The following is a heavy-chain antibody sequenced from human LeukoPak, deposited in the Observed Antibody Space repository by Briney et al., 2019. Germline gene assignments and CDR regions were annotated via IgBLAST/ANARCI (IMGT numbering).Heavy chain of an antibody. CDR1: GASIRNYY. D-gene: IGHD3-22*01. V-gene: IGHV4-59*01. Sequence: PSETLSLTYTVSGASIRNYYWSWIRQPPGRGLEYIGYIYYSGNTHYNPSLKSRVTISVDTSKNHFSLKLTSVTAADAAVYYCARIPFRDYYDSSGYYLYAFDIWGQGTMVTVSS. J-gene: IGHJ3*02. CDR2: IYYSGNT. CDR3: ARIPFRDYYDSSGYYLYAFDI.